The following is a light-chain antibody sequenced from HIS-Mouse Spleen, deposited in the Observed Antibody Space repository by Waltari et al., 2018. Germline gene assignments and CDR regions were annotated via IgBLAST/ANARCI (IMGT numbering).Light chain of an antibody. J-gene: IGLJ2*01. Sequence: SYELTQPPSVSVSPGTPASITCSGDKLGDKYACWYQQKPGQSPVLVIYQDSKRPSGIPERFSGSNSGNTATLTISGTQAMDEADYYCQAWDSSTVVFGGGTKLTVL. CDR3: QAWDSSTVV. CDR1: KLGDKY. V-gene: IGLV3-1*01. CDR2: QDS.